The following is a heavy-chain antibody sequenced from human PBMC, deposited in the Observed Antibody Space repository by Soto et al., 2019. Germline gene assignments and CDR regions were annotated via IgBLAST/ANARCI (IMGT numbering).Heavy chain of an antibody. D-gene: IGHD3-16*01. CDR2: IYWDDAK. V-gene: IGHV2-5*02. Sequence: QITLKESGPTLVKPTQTLTLTCTFSGFSLSASGVGVGWIRQPPGKALEWLAIIYWDDAKHYSPSLKSSLTITKDTSKNRVVLTMTNMDPVDTATFYWAHKGGGDRILDYWGQGTLVTVSS. CDR1: GFSLSASGVG. J-gene: IGHJ4*02. CDR3: AHKGGGDRILDY.